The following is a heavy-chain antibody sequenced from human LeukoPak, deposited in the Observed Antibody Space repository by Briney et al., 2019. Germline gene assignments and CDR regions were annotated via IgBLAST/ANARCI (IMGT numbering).Heavy chain of an antibody. CDR2: IIPILGIA. Sequence: ASVKVSCKASGGTFSSYTISWVRQAPGQGLEWMGRIIPILGIANYAQKFQGRVTITADKSTSTAYMELSSLRSEDTAVYYCAREGGDYSYRYNFDYWGQGTLSPSPQ. D-gene: IGHD5-18*01. V-gene: IGHV1-69*02. J-gene: IGHJ4*02. CDR3: AREGGDYSYRYNFDY. CDR1: GGTFSSYT.